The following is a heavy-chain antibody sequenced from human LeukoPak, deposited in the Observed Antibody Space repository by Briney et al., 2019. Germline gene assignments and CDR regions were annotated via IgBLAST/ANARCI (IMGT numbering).Heavy chain of an antibody. J-gene: IGHJ5*02. CDR3: ARDNTWLGNWFDP. D-gene: IGHD6-19*01. V-gene: IGHV4-30-2*01. CDR2: IYHSGST. Sequence: SQTLSLTCAVSGGSISSGGYSWSWIRQPPGKGLEWIGYIYHSGSTYYNPSLKSRVTISVDRSKNQFSLKLSSVTAADTAVYYCARDNTWLGNWFDPWGQGTLVTVSS. CDR1: GGSISSGGYS.